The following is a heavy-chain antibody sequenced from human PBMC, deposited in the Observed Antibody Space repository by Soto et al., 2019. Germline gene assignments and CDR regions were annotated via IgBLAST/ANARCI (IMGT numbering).Heavy chain of an antibody. Sequence: SVKVSCKASGGTFSSYAISWVRQAPGQGLEWMGGIIPIFGTANYAQKFQGRVTITADESTSTAYMELSSLRSEDTAVYYCASYHCSGGSCYFSFDYWGQGTLVTVSS. J-gene: IGHJ4*02. CDR3: ASYHCSGGSCYFSFDY. CDR2: IIPIFGTA. D-gene: IGHD2-15*01. CDR1: GGTFSSYA. V-gene: IGHV1-69*13.